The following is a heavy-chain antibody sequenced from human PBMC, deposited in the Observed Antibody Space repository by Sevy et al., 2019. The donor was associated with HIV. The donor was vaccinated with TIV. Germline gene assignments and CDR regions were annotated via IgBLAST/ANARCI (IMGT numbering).Heavy chain of an antibody. CDR2: IYYSGSA. CDR1: GGSMSSYY. V-gene: IGHV4-59*13. D-gene: IGHD3-3*01. CDR3: ARVGWDFWSGSRLGYYYYGMDV. Sequence: SETLSLTCAVSGGSMSSYYWSWIRQPPGKGLEWIGYIYYSGSANYNPSLKSRVTISVDTSKNQFSLKLSSVTAADTAVYYCARVGWDFWSGSRLGYYYYGMDVWGQGTTVTVSS. J-gene: IGHJ6*02.